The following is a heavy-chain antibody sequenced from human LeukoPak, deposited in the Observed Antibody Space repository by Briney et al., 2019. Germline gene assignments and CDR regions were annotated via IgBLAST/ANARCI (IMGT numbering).Heavy chain of an antibody. D-gene: IGHD4-23*01. CDR3: ARHGGNSDYDY. CDR2: IYHSGAT. J-gene: IGHJ4*02. Sequence: PSETLSLTCAVSGGSISSSSSICWTWVRQPPGKGLEWIGEIYHSGATNYNPSLKSRVTMLLDKSKNQFSLKLNSVTAADTAVYYCARHGGNSDYDYWGQGTLVTVSA. V-gene: IGHV4-4*02. CDR1: GGSISSSSSIC.